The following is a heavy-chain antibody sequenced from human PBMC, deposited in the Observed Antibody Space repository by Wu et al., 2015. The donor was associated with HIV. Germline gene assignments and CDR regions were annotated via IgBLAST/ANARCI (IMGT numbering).Heavy chain of an antibody. CDR3: ARGNVRYSSPDYYGMDV. D-gene: IGHD3-16*02. V-gene: IGHV1-8*01. J-gene: IGHJ6*02. Sequence: QVQLVQSGAEVKKPGASVKVSCKASGYTFTSYDINWVRQAPGQGLEWMGWMNPNSGNTGYAQKFQGRVTMTRSTSIRTAYMEVSSLRSEDTAVYYCARGNVRYSSPDYYGMDVWGQGTTVTVSS. CDR1: GYTFTSYD. CDR2: MNPNSGNT.